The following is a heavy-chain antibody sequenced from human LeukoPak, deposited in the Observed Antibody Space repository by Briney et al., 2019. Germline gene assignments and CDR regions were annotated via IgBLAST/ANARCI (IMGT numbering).Heavy chain of an antibody. J-gene: IGHJ5*02. V-gene: IGHV4-31*03. CDR2: IYYSGST. CDR3: ARAQTRHWFDP. CDR1: GGSISSGGYY. Sequence: PSEPLSLTCTVSGGSISSGGYYWSWIRQHPGKGLEWIGYIYYSGSTYYNPSLKSRVTISVDTSKNQFSLKLSSVTAADTAVYYCARAQTRHWFDPWGQGTLVTVSS.